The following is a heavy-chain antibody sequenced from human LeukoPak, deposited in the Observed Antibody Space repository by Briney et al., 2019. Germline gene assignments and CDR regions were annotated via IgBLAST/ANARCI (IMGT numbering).Heavy chain of an antibody. CDR3: ATRPDGNDVPYFDY. D-gene: IGHD5-12*01. Sequence: PGGALRLSWSASGLTVGLKCMSLVRQAPGKGLELVSIIYSGCSSYYAHPVKGRFTVSRDTSKNTLYLQMNSLRAEDTAVYYCATRPDGNDVPYFDYSGQGTLVTVSS. CDR2: IYSGCSS. V-gene: IGHV3-66*01. J-gene: IGHJ4*02. CDR1: GLTVGLKC.